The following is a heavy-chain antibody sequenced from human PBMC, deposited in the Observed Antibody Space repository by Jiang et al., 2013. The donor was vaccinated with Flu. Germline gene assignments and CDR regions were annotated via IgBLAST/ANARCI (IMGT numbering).Heavy chain of an antibody. CDR3: ARVISVAGTEWDAFDI. CDR1: GFTFRSYV. D-gene: IGHD6-19*01. J-gene: IGHJ3*02. V-gene: IGHV3-30*03. CDR2: ISSDGNNQ. Sequence: VQPGRSLRLSCVASGFTFRSYVMHWVRQAPGKGPEWVSKISSDGNNQDYPDSVKGRFTMSRDNSKNTIYLQMNYLRDEDTAVYHCARVISVAGTEWDAFDIWGQGTKVTVSS.